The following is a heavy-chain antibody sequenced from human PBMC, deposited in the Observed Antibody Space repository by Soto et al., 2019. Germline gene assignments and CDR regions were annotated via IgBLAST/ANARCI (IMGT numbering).Heavy chain of an antibody. V-gene: IGHV3-23*01. D-gene: IGHD6-13*01. CDR3: AKEGRYSSSRGYFDY. CDR1: GFTFSSYG. J-gene: IGHJ4*02. CDR2: ISGSGGST. Sequence: GGSLRLSCAASGFTFSSYGMSWVRQAPGKGLEWVSGISGSGGSTYYADSVKGRFTISRGNPKNTLYLQMNSLRAEDTAVYYCAKEGRYSSSRGYFDYWGQGTLVTVSS.